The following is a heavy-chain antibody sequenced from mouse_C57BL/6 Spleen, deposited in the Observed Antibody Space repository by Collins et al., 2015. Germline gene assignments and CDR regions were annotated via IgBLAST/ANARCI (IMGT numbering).Heavy chain of an antibody. CDR3: ARAYGNYWYFDV. Sequence: EVKLVESEGLGTAWGSLRLSCATSGFTFTDYYMSWVRQPPGKALEWLGFIRNKANGYTTEYSASVKGRFTISRDNSQSILYLQMNTLRAEDSATYYCARAYGNYWYFDVWGAGTTVTVSS. CDR2: IRNKANGYTT. V-gene: IGHV7-3*02. D-gene: IGHD2-1*01. J-gene: IGHJ1*01. CDR1: GFTFTDYY.